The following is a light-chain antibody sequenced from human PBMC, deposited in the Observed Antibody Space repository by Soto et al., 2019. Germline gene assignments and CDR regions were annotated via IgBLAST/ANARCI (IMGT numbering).Light chain of an antibody. CDR3: QQYGSSPLT. V-gene: IGKV3-20*01. J-gene: IGKJ4*01. Sequence: EIVLTQSPGTLSLSPGERATLFCRASQSVSRSYLAWYQQKPGQAPRLLICGASSRATGIPDRFSGSGSGTDFTLTISRLEPEDFAVYYCQQYGSSPLTFGGGTKVDI. CDR2: GAS. CDR1: QSVSRSY.